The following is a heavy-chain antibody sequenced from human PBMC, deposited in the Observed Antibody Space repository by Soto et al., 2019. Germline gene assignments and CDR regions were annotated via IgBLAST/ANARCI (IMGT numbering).Heavy chain of an antibody. Sequence: GGSLRLSCAASGFTFSGSAIHCFRHASFKWLEWVGRIRGKAKSYATVYAASVKGRFTISRDDSKSTLYLQMTSLRPDDTAVYYCATGANFYYDTSRYWGQGTLVTVSS. D-gene: IGHD3-22*01. CDR3: ATGANFYYDTSRY. CDR2: IRGKAKSYAT. J-gene: IGHJ4*02. CDR1: GFTFSGSA. V-gene: IGHV3-73*01.